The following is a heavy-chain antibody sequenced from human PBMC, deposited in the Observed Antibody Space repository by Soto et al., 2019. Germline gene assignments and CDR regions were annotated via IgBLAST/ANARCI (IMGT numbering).Heavy chain of an antibody. V-gene: IGHV3-30-3*01. Sequence: QVQLVESGGGVVQPGRSLRLSCAASGFTFSSFAMHWVRQAPGKGLEWVAVISYDGGNKYYADSVKGRFTISRDNSKNTLYLQMNSLRAEDTAVYYCAREIVITFGGVPLWDAFDIWGQGTMVTVSS. CDR3: AREIVITFGGVPLWDAFDI. J-gene: IGHJ3*02. CDR1: GFTFSSFA. CDR2: ISYDGGNK. D-gene: IGHD3-16*01.